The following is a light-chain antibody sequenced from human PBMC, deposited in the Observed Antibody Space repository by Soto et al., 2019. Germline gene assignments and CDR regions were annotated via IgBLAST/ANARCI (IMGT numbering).Light chain of an antibody. CDR3: QQYYNWPIT. V-gene: IGKV3-15*01. Sequence: EIVLTQSPATLSVSPGERSTLSCIALQSISSNLAWYQQKPGQAPRLLIYCASTRATGIPARFSGSGSGTEFILTISSLPSEDFEVYYCQQYYNWPITFGQGTRLEIK. CDR2: CAS. J-gene: IGKJ5*01. CDR1: QSISSN.